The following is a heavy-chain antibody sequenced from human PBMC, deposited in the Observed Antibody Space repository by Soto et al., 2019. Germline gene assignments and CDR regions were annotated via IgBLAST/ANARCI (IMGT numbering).Heavy chain of an antibody. D-gene: IGHD3-3*01. CDR3: ASRGHTQSRFLEWLLYPNFFDY. CDR2: MNPNSSNT. Sequence: ASVKVSCKASGYTFTSYDINWVRQATGQGLEWIGWMNPNSSNTGYAQKFQGRVTMTRNTSISTAYMELSSLRSEDTAVYYCASRGHTQSRFLEWLLYPNFFDYWGQGTLVTVSS. V-gene: IGHV1-8*01. CDR1: GYTFTSYD. J-gene: IGHJ4*02.